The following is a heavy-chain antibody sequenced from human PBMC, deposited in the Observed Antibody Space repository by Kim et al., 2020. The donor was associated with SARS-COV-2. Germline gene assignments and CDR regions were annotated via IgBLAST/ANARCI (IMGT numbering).Heavy chain of an antibody. D-gene: IGHD3-22*01. J-gene: IGHJ3*02. CDR1: GFTFSSYA. V-gene: IGHV3-30*04. CDR3: ARKGRGYDSSGYPDAFD. Sequence: GGSLRLSCAASGFTFSSYAMHWVRQAPGKGLEWVAVISYDGSNKYYADSVKGRFTISRDNSKNTLYLQMNSLRAEDTAVYYCARKGRGYDSSGYPDAFD. CDR2: ISYDGSNK.